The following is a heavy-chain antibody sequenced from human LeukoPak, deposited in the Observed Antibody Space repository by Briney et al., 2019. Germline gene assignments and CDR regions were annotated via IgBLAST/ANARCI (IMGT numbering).Heavy chain of an antibody. Sequence: PSETLSLTCSVSGDSVSRSDSYWDWIRQPPGKGLEWIRTIYYSGRTYYSPSLKSRVTMSVDPSNNQFSLNLRSVTAADTAVYYCARRRYYDGSGYLEWGQGTLLSVSS. CDR2: IYYSGRT. D-gene: IGHD3-22*01. CDR1: GDSVSRSDSY. CDR3: ARRRYYDGSGYLE. V-gene: IGHV4-39*01. J-gene: IGHJ1*01.